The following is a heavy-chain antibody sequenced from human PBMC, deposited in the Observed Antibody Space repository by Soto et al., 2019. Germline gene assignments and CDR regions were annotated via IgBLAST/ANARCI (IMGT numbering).Heavy chain of an antibody. CDR1: GGTFSTYG. V-gene: IGHV1-69*13. CDR2: IIPKFGTT. D-gene: IGHD4-17*01. CDR3: ARELDPSYGGNSLSLDY. J-gene: IGHJ4*02. Sequence: QVQLVQSGAEVKKPGSSVKVSCKASGGTFSTYGMNWVRLAPGQGLEWMGGIIPKFGTTNYAQKFQGRVTITAGXSXNXXYMELNSFGSEDTAVYFCARELDPSYGGNSLSLDYWGQGTLVTVSS.